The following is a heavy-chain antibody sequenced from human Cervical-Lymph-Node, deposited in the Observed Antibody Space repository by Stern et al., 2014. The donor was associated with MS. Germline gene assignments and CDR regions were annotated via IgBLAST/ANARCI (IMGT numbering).Heavy chain of an antibody. CDR1: GFTFSNSW. D-gene: IGHD1-1*01. Sequence: EVQLVESGGGLVQPGGSMRLSCAASGFTFSNSWMDWVRQAPGKGLEWVANIKPDGTEKNYVDSVKGRLTISRDNAKSSMYLQMNSLRAEDTAVYYCAREGDWNHEYWGQGTLVTVSS. CDR2: IKPDGTEK. J-gene: IGHJ4*02. CDR3: AREGDWNHEY. V-gene: IGHV3-7*03.